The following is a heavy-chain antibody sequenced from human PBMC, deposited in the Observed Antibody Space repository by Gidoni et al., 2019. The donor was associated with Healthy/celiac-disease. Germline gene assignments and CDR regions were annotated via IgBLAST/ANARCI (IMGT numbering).Heavy chain of an antibody. CDR3: AKDGDYYGSGSPYYFDY. CDR2: ISGSGGST. D-gene: IGHD3-10*01. J-gene: IGHJ4*02. Sequence: EVQLLESGGGLVQPGGSLRLSCSASGFTFSSYAMSWVRQAPGKGLEWVSAISGSGGSTYYADSVKGRFTISRDNSKKTLYLQMNSLRAEDTAVYYCAKDGDYYGSGSPYYFDYWGQGTLVTVSS. V-gene: IGHV3-23*01. CDR1: GFTFSSYA.